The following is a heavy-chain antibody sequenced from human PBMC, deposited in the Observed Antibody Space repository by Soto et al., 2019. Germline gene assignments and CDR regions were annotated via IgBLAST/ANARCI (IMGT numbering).Heavy chain of an antibody. CDR1: FFSLDTSGVG. J-gene: IGHJ4*02. CDR3: ARRPREYSGYLLGGYFEY. D-gene: IGHD5-12*01. Sequence: QITLKESGPTVVKPTQTLTLTCTFSFFSLDTSGVGVGWIRQPPGKALEWLALIYWDDDKRYNPSLKSRLTNSKDTSKNQVVLTMTNMAPVDTATYYCARRPREYSGYLLGGYFEYWGQGTLVTVSS. V-gene: IGHV2-5*02. CDR2: IYWDDDK.